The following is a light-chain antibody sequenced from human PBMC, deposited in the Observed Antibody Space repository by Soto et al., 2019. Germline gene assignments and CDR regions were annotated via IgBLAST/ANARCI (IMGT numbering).Light chain of an antibody. CDR2: DAS. J-gene: IGKJ1*01. CDR1: QTIGTY. Sequence: IEVTQSPSSLAASLGARVTITCRASQTIGTYVTWYRQKSGAAPELLIYDASTLQSGVPSSFRGGASGTDFTLTISRLQLDDFATDYCQQSYNTPRTFGQGTKVEIK. CDR3: QQSYNTPRT. V-gene: IGKV1-39*01.